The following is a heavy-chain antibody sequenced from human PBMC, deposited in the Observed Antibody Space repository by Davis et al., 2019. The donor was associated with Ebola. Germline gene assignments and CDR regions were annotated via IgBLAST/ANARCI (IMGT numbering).Heavy chain of an antibody. J-gene: IGHJ5*02. CDR3: ARGLGTFGAWFDP. CDR2: INHSGST. D-gene: IGHD3-16*01. Sequence: MPGGSLRLSCAVYGGSFSGYYWSWIRQPPGKGLEWIGEINHSGSTNYNPSLKSRVTISLDASKNQFSLKLSSVTAADTAVYYCARGLGTFGAWFDPWGQGTLVTVSS. V-gene: IGHV4-34*01. CDR1: GGSFSGYY.